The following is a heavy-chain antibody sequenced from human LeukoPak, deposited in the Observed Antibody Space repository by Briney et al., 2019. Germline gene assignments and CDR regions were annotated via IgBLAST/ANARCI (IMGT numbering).Heavy chain of an antibody. CDR2: ISYDGSNK. V-gene: IGHV3-30*04. D-gene: IGHD5-12*01. CDR1: GFTFSSYA. CDR3: ARDKDQYSGYDSGLFDY. Sequence: PGGSLRLSCAASGFTFSSYAMHWVRQAPGKGLEWVAVISYDGSNKYYADSVKGRFTISRDNSKNTLYLQMNGLRAEDTALYYCARDKDQYSGYDSGLFDYWGQGTLVTVSS. J-gene: IGHJ4*02.